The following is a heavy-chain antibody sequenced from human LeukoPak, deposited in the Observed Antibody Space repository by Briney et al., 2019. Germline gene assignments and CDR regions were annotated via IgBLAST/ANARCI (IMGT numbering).Heavy chain of an antibody. CDR1: GGSISSSSYY. CDR3: ARVVSGYDFWSGYIAGNYYYYYMDV. Sequence: SETLSLTCTVSGGSISSSSYYWGWIRQPPGKGLEWIGSIYYSGSTYYNPSLKGRVTISVDTSKNQFSLKLSSVTAADTAVYYCARVVSGYDFWSGYIAGNYYYYYMDVWGKGTAVTVSS. CDR2: IYYSGST. D-gene: IGHD3-3*01. V-gene: IGHV4-39*07. J-gene: IGHJ6*03.